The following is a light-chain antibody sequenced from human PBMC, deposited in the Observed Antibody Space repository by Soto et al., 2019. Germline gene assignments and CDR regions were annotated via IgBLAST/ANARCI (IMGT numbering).Light chain of an antibody. V-gene: IGLV1-40*01. Sequence: QSVLTQPPSISGSPGQRVTISCTGASFNVGPADAVHWYQHIPGTAPKLLIYDDDSRPSGVPDRFSASKSRTSASLAITGLQAEDEADYYCQSFDNGLLPYVFGTGTKVTVL. CDR3: QSFDNGLLPYV. CDR1: SFNVGPADA. CDR2: DDD. J-gene: IGLJ1*01.